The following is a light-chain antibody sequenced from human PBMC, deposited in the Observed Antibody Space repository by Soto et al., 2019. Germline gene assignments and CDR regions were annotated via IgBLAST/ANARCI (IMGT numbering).Light chain of an antibody. CDR3: CSYAGSSTVV. V-gene: IGLV2-23*01. CDR1: SRDVGSYNL. Sequence: QSALTQPASVSGSPGQSFTISCTGTSRDVGSYNLVSWYQQHPGKAPKLMIYEGSKRPSGVSNRFSGSKSGNTASLTISGLEAEDEAYYYCCSYAGSSTVVFGGGTKLTVL. CDR2: EGS. J-gene: IGLJ2*01.